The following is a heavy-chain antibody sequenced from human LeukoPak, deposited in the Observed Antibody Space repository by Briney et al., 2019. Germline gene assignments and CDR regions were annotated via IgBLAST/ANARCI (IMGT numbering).Heavy chain of an antibody. J-gene: IGHJ4*02. CDR3: AGVTTGYFDY. Sequence: SETLSLTCTVSGGSISSSSYYRGWIRQPPGKGLEWIGSIYYSGSTYYNPSLKSRVTISVDTSKNQFSLKLSSVTAADTAVYYCAGVTTGYFDYWGQGTLVTVSS. V-gene: IGHV4-39*01. CDR2: IYYSGST. CDR1: GGSISSSSYY. D-gene: IGHD1-1*01.